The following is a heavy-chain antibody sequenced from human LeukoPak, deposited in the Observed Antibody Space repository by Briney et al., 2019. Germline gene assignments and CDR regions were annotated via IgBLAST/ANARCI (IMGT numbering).Heavy chain of an antibody. J-gene: IGHJ5*02. CDR3: ARDEELGSFYEQYNWFDP. V-gene: IGHV1-8*01. D-gene: IGHD7-27*01. CDR1: GYTFTSYD. Sequence: ASVKVSCKASGYTFTSYDINWVRQATGQGLEWMGWMNPNSGNTGYAQKFQGRVTITADESTSAAYMELSSLRSEDTAVYYCARDEELGSFYEQYNWFDPWGQGTLVTVSS. CDR2: MNPNSGNT.